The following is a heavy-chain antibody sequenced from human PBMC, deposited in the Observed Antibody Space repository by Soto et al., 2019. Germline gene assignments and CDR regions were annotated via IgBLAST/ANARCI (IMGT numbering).Heavy chain of an antibody. V-gene: IGHV3-30*18. D-gene: IGHD6-19*01. CDR3: AKGPPYSSGWRGYFQH. CDR2: ISYDGSNK. J-gene: IGHJ1*01. Sequence: PGGSLRLSCAASGFTFSSYGMHWVRQAPGKGLEWVAVISYDGSNKYYADSVKGRFTISRDNSKNTLYLQMNSLRAEDTAVYYCAKGPPYSSGWRGYFQHWGQGTLVTVS. CDR1: GFTFSSYG.